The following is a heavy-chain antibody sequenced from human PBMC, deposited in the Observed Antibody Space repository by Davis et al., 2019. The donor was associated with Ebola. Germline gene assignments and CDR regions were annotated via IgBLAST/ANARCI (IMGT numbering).Heavy chain of an antibody. CDR1: GYTFTSYG. D-gene: IGHD1-1*01. J-gene: IGHJ4*02. Sequence: ASVKVSCKGSGYTFTSYGISWVRQPPGQGLEWMGWISAYNGNTNYAQKLQGRVTMTTDTSTSTAYMELRSLKSDDTAVYYCATTATLTTFDYWGQGTLVTVSS. CDR3: ATTATLTTFDY. V-gene: IGHV1-18*01. CDR2: ISAYNGNT.